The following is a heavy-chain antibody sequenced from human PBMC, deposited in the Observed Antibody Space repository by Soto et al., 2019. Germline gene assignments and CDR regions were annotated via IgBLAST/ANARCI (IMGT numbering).Heavy chain of an antibody. Sequence: GGSLRLSCAASGFTFSSYAMSWVRQAPGKGLEWVSAISSSGGSTYYADSVKGRFTISRDSSKNTLYLQMNSLRADDTAVYYCAKGRSSTGFEYWGQGTLVTVSS. D-gene: IGHD4-17*01. CDR3: AKGRSSTGFEY. V-gene: IGHV3-23*01. J-gene: IGHJ4*02. CDR2: ISSSGGST. CDR1: GFTFSSYA.